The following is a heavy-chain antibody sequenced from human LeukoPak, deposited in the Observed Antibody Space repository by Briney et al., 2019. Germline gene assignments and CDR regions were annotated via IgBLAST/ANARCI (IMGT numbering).Heavy chain of an antibody. CDR3: TRSGYDFWSGYSPPNFDY. CDR2: IRSKANSYAT. V-gene: IGHV3-73*01. Sequence: PGGSLRLSCAASGFTFSGSAMHWVRQASGKGLEWDGRIRSKANSYATAYAASVKGRFTISRDDSKNTAYLQMNSLKTEDTAVYYCTRSGYDFWSGYSPPNFDYWGQGTLVTVSS. D-gene: IGHD3-3*01. J-gene: IGHJ4*02. CDR1: GFTFSGSA.